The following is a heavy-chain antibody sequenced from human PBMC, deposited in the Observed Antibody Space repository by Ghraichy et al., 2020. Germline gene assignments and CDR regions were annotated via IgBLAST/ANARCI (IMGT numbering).Heavy chain of an antibody. V-gene: IGHV3-30*03. Sequence: GGSLRLSCAASGFTFSDYGMHWVRQAPGKGLEWVAFLSYDGSNKYYADSVKGRFTISRDTSKNTLHLQINSLRVDDTALYYCARPVATAGTEYFQHWGQGTLVTVSS. CDR2: LSYDGSNK. D-gene: IGHD6-13*01. J-gene: IGHJ1*01. CDR3: ARPVATAGTEYFQH. CDR1: GFTFSDYG.